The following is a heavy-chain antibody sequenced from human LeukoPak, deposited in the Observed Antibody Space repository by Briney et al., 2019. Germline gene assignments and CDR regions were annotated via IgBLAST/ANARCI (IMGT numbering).Heavy chain of an antibody. D-gene: IGHD2-21*01. Sequence: GASVKVSCKASGGTFSSYAISWVRQAPGQGLEWMGGIIPIFGTANYAQKFQGRVTITADESTSTAYMELSSLRSEDTAVYYCAREGVDCGGDCFDYWGQGTLVTVSS. V-gene: IGHV1-69*13. CDR3: AREGVDCGGDCFDY. CDR2: IIPIFGTA. CDR1: GGTFSSYA. J-gene: IGHJ4*02.